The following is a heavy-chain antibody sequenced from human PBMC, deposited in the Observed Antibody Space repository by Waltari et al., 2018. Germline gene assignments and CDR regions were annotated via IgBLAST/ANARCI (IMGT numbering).Heavy chain of an antibody. Sequence: EVQLLESGGGLVQPGGSLRLSCAASGFTFSSYAMSWVRQAPGKGVEWVSVIYSGGSSTYYADSVKGRFTISRDNSKNTLYLQMNSLRAEDTAVYYCASSSYSTPTGYWGQGTLVTVSS. D-gene: IGHD6-13*01. CDR2: IYSGGSST. V-gene: IGHV3-23*03. CDR1: GFTFSSYA. J-gene: IGHJ4*02. CDR3: ASSSYSTPTGY.